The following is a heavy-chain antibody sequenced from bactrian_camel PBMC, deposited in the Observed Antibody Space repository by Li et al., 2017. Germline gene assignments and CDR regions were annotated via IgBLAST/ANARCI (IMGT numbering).Heavy chain of an antibody. V-gene: IGHV3-2*01. CDR2: IEIDLTP. Sequence: QVQLVESGGGSVQAGGSLTLSCEVSDLTYDYYMGWFRPVPGKAREAVAIIEIDLTPTYSGSVKGRFTISKDNAKNTLYLQTNSLKPEDTAMYYCAANPLTFSNGGKWCPNEYNSWGQGTQVTVS. CDR3: AANPLTFSNGGKWCPNEYNS. D-gene: IGHD6*01. J-gene: IGHJ4*01. CDR1: DLTYDYY.